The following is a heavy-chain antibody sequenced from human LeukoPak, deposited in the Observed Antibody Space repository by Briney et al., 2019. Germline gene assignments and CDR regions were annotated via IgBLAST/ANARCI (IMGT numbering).Heavy chain of an antibody. CDR2: IYYSGST. Sequence: SETLSLTCTVSGYSISSGYYWGWIRQPPGKGLEWIGSIYYSGSTYYNPSLKSRVTISVDTSKNQFPLKLSSVTAADTAVYYCARARWFYHYDILTGPRRAGAFDIWGQGTMVTVSS. V-gene: IGHV4-38-2*02. J-gene: IGHJ3*02. D-gene: IGHD3-9*01. CDR3: ARARWFYHYDILTGPRRAGAFDI. CDR1: GYSISSGYY.